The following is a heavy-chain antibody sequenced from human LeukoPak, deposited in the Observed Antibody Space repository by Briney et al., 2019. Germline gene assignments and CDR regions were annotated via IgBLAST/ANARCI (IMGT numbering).Heavy chain of an antibody. D-gene: IGHD2-2*01. V-gene: IGHV4-34*01. CDR1: GGSFSGYY. Sequence: SETLSLTCAVYGGSFSGYYWSWIRQPPGKGLEWIGEINHSGSTNYNPSLKSRVTISVDTSKNQFSLKLSSVTAADTAVYYCARGSWASLGVPAASRFKRPHGMDVWGQGTTVTVSS. J-gene: IGHJ6*02. CDR2: INHSGST. CDR3: ARGSWASLGVPAASRFKRPHGMDV.